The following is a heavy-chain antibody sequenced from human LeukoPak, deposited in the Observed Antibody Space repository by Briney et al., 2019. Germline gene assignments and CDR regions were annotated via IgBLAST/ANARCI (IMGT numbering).Heavy chain of an antibody. V-gene: IGHV3-30*04. J-gene: IGHJ5*02. CDR1: GFTFSSYP. CDR3: ARDEVEKGSPNWFDP. D-gene: IGHD6-13*01. Sequence: GGPLTLSWSASGFTFSSYPMHWLPQAPGKALVWVADISYGRSNKKYADSVKGRFTISRVNSQKTIYLKMISLRADDTAVYYCARDEVEKGSPNWFDPWGQGTLVTVSS. CDR2: ISYGRSNK.